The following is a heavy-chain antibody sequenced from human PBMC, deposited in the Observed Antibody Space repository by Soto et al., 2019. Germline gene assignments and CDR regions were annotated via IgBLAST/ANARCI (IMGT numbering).Heavy chain of an antibody. D-gene: IGHD3-10*01. CDR1: GYTFTSYD. V-gene: IGHV1-8*01. Sequence: ASVKVSCKASGYTFTSYDINWVRQATGQGLEWMGWMNPNSGNTGYAQKFQGRVTMTRNTSISTAYMEMSSLRSEDTAVYYCARGLWFGELFTLNWFDPWGQGTLVTVSS. CDR3: ARGLWFGELFTLNWFDP. CDR2: MNPNSGNT. J-gene: IGHJ5*02.